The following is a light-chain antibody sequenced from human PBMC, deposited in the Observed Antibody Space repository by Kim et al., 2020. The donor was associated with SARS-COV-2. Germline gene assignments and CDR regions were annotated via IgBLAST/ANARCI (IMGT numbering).Light chain of an antibody. CDR3: QAWDSSSWV. CDR2: QDS. J-gene: IGLJ3*02. Sequence: VSPGQTASITCSVDKLGDKYACWYQQKPGQSPVLVIYQDSKRPSGIPERFSGSNSGNTATLTISGTQAMDEADYYCQAWDSSSWVFGGGTQLTVL. CDR1: KLGDKY. V-gene: IGLV3-1*01.